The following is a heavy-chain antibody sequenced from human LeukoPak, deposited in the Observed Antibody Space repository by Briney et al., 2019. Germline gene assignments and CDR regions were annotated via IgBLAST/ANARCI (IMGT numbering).Heavy chain of an antibody. J-gene: IGHJ3*02. CDR1: GDSVSSNSAA. CDR3: ARDRDGWDAFDI. V-gene: IGHV6-1*01. D-gene: IGHD5-24*01. CDR2: TYYRSKWYN. Sequence: SQTLSLTCALSGDSVSSNSAAWNWIRQSPSRGLEWLGRTYYRSKWYNDYAVSMKSRVTINPDTSRNQFSLQLNSVTPGDTAVYYCARDRDGWDAFDIWGQGTMVTVSS.